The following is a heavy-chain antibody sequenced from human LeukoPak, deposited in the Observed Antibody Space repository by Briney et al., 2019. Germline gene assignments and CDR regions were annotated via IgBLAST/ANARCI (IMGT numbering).Heavy chain of an antibody. CDR2: IYSGGST. CDR3: ARELYSYGSYYFDY. Sequence: GGSLRLSCAASGFTVSSNYMSWVRQAPGKGLEWVSVIYSGGSTYYADSVKGRFTISRDNSKNTLYLQMNSLRAEDTAVYYCARELYSYGSYYFDYWGQGTLVTVSS. J-gene: IGHJ4*02. CDR1: GFTVSSNY. D-gene: IGHD5-18*01. V-gene: IGHV3-53*01.